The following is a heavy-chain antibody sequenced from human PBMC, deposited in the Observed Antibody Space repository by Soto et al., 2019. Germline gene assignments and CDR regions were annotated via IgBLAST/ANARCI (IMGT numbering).Heavy chain of an antibody. J-gene: IGHJ4*02. CDR2: ISHLEST. Sequence: SETLSRTCTLSGASSTYGGYSWSWIRQTPGKDLEWLGYISHLESTFYKPSFQSRLTLSIDRSKNQFSLKLASMTAADTAVYYCARGGGYDPFDYWGQGNLVTVSS. CDR1: GASSTYGGYS. CDR3: ARGGGYDPFDY. D-gene: IGHD5-12*01. V-gene: IGHV4-30-2*01.